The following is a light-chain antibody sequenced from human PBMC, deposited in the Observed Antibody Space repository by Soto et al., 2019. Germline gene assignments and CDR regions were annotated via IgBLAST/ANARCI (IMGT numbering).Light chain of an antibody. CDR1: TGDVTSGRS. V-gene: IGLV7-46*01. CDR3: LLPFPCGRRI. CDR2: ETT. J-gene: IGLJ2*01. Sequence: QAVVTQEPSLTVSPGGTVTLTCGSSTGDVTSGRSPYWFQKKPGQAPRTLIYETTKKHSWTPARFSGSLLGGQAALTLSGAQPEDEADYFCLLPFPCGRRIFRGGTKVTVL.